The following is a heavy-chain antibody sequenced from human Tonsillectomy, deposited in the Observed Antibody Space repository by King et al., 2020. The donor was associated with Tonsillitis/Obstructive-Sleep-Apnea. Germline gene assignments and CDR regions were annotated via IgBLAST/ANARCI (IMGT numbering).Heavy chain of an antibody. Sequence: VQLVESGGGLVQPGVSLKLPCAASGFTFSSYEMNWVRQAPGKGLEWVSYMTSSGSKIYYADSVKGRFTNSRDNAKNTLSLQMNNLRAEDTAVYYCAREDSSSGFHYYGMDVWGQGTTVTVSS. CDR3: AREDSSSGFHYYGMDV. V-gene: IGHV3-48*03. D-gene: IGHD3-22*01. CDR1: GFTFSSYE. J-gene: IGHJ6*02. CDR2: MTSSGSKI.